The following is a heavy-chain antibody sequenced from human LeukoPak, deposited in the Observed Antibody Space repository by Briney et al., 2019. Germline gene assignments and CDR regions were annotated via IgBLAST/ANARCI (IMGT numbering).Heavy chain of an antibody. CDR2: IYYSGST. CDR1: GGSVSSTNYY. Sequence: SETLSLICTVSGGSVSSTNYYWGWIRQPPGKGLEWLGNIYYSGSTCYNPSLKSRVTMSVDTSKNQFSLKMSSVTAADTAVYYCARLSKGRYFDYIFDFWGQGALVTVSS. D-gene: IGHD3-9*01. J-gene: IGHJ4*02. V-gene: IGHV4-39*01. CDR3: ARLSKGRYFDYIFDF.